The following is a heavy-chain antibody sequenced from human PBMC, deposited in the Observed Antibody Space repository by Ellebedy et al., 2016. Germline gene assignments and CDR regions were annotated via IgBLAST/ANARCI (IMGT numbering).Heavy chain of an antibody. CDR2: ISYDGSNK. J-gene: IGHJ6*02. CDR3: AREYYGGNSLGMDV. CDR1: GFTFSSYG. D-gene: IGHD4-23*01. V-gene: IGHV3-30*03. Sequence: GESLKISCAASGFTFSSYGMHWVRQAPGKGLEWVAVISYDGSNKYYADSVKGRFTISRDNSKNPLYLQMNSLRAEDTAVYYCAREYYGGNSLGMDVWGQGTTVTVSS.